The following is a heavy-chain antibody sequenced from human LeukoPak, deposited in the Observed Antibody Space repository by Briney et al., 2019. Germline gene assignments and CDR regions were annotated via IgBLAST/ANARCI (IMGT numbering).Heavy chain of an antibody. D-gene: IGHD6-13*01. CDR1: GFTFSSYG. J-gene: IGHJ4*02. Sequence: GGSLRLSCAASGFTFSSYGMHWVRQAPGKGLEWVAFIRYDGSNKYYADSVKGRFTISRDNSKNTLYLQMNSLRAEDTAVYYCARESLGYSSSWYWDYWGQGTLVTVSS. CDR2: IRYDGSNK. V-gene: IGHV3-30*02. CDR3: ARESLGYSSSWYWDY.